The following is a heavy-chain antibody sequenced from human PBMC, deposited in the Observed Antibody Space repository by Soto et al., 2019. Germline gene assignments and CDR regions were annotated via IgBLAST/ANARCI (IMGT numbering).Heavy chain of an antibody. D-gene: IGHD3-22*01. CDR1: GFTFSSYW. CDR2: IKQDGSEK. Sequence: GGSLRLSCEGSGFTFSSYWMSWVRQAPGKGVEWVANIKQDGSEKYYVDSVKGRFTISRDNAKNSLYLQMNSLRAEDTAVYYCARDDSSGYQAYFDYWGQGTLVTVSS. CDR3: ARDDSSGYQAYFDY. J-gene: IGHJ4*02. V-gene: IGHV3-7*01.